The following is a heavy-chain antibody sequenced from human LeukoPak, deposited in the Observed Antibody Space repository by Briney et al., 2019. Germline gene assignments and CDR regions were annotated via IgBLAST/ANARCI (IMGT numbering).Heavy chain of an antibody. D-gene: IGHD2-2*01. Sequence: GASVKVSCKASGYTFTGYYMRWVRQAPGQGLEWMGWINPNSGGTNYAQKFQGRVTMTRDTSISTAYMELSRLRSDDTAVYYCARDGIVVVPAAMSNYYYYMDVWGKGTTVTVSS. CDR3: ARDGIVVVPAAMSNYYYYMDV. V-gene: IGHV1-2*02. CDR2: INPNSGGT. CDR1: GYTFTGYY. J-gene: IGHJ6*03.